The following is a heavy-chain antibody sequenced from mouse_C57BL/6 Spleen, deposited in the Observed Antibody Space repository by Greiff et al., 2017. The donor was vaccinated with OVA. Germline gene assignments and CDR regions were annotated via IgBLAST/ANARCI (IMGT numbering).Heavy chain of an antibody. CDR1: GYSITSGYD. CDR3: ARAGYDYDEGAWFAY. D-gene: IGHD2-4*01. CDR2: ISYSGST. V-gene: IGHV3-1*01. J-gene: IGHJ3*01. Sequence: DVKLQESGPGMVKPSQSLSLTCTVTGYSITSGYDWHWIRHFPGNKLEWMGYISYSGSTNYNPSLKSRISITHDTSKNHFFLKLNSVTTEDTATYYCARAGYDYDEGAWFAYWGQGTLVTVSA.